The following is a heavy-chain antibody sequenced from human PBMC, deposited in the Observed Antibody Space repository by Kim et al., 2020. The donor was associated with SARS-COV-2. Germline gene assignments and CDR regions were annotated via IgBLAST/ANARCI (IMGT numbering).Heavy chain of an antibody. CDR1: GFTFSSYS. V-gene: IGHV3-21*01. Sequence: GGSLRLSCAASGFTFSSYSMNWVRQAPGKGLEWVSSISSSSSYIYYADSVKGRFTISRDNAKNSLYLQMNSLRAEDTAVYYCAREVNPPATRARWWHERDAFDIWGQGTMVTVSS. CDR3: AREVNPPATRARWWHERDAFDI. J-gene: IGHJ3*02. CDR2: ISSSSSYI. D-gene: IGHD2-8*02.